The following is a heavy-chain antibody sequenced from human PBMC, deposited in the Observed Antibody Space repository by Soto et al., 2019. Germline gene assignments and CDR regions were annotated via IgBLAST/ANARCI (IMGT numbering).Heavy chain of an antibody. CDR3: AIIGSIANWFDP. Sequence: SETLSLTCTVSGASINNYYWSWIRQPPGKGLEWIGYIYYSGNTNYNPSLKSRVTISLDTSKNQFSLNLNSVTTADTAVYYCAIIGSIANWFDPWGQGTLVTVSS. V-gene: IGHV4-59*01. CDR2: IYYSGNT. D-gene: IGHD6-6*01. CDR1: GASINNYY. J-gene: IGHJ5*02.